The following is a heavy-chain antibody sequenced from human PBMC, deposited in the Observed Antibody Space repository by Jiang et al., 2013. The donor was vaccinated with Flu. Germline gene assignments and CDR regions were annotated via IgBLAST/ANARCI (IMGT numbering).Heavy chain of an antibody. CDR2: TYYLSQWYN. CDR1: GDSVSRIGAA. J-gene: IGHJ4*02. D-gene: IGHD6-6*01. CDR3: ARVHGYSSSLYYFDY. Sequence: TSQTLSLTCAISGDSVSRIGAAWNWIRQSPSRGLEWLGRTYYLSQWYNDYAISVEGRITIDPDTSKNQLSLQLNSVTPEDTAVYYCARVHGYSSSLYYFDYWARDPWSPSPQ. V-gene: IGHV6-1*01.